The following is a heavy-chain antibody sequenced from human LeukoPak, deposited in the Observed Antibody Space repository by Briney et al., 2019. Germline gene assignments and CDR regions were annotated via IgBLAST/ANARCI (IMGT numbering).Heavy chain of an antibody. J-gene: IGHJ4*02. CDR1: GFTFSSYE. D-gene: IGHD1-1*01. Sequence: GGSLRLSCAASGFTFSSYEMNWVRQAPGKGLEWVSYISDSGNTIFYADSVKGRFTISRDNAKNSLYLQMNSLRAEDTAVYYCGRVKYSDYWGQGTLLTVSS. CDR3: GRVKYSDY. CDR2: ISDSGNTI. V-gene: IGHV3-48*03.